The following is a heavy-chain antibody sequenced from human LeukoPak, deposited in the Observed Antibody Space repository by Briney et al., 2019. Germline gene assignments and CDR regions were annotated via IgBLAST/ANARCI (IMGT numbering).Heavy chain of an antibody. J-gene: IGHJ3*02. Sequence: GESLKISCKGSGYSFTSYWIGWVRQMPGKGLEWMGIIYLGDSDTRYSPSFQGQVTISADKSISTAYLQWSSLKASDTAMYYWARPAKAWELPWAFDIWGQGTMVTVSS. CDR1: GYSFTSYW. D-gene: IGHD1-26*01. V-gene: IGHV5-51*01. CDR3: ARPAKAWELPWAFDI. CDR2: IYLGDSDT.